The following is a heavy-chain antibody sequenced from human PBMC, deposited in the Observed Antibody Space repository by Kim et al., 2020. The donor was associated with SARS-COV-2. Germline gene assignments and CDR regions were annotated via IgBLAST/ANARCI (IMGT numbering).Heavy chain of an antibody. CDR2: INHSGST. D-gene: IGHD4-17*01. CDR3: ARGAGLRWYPYYFDY. CDR1: GGSFSGYY. V-gene: IGHV4-34*01. Sequence: SETLSLTCAVYGGSFSGYYWSWIRQPPGKGLEWIGEINHSGSTNYNPSLKSRVTISVDTSKNQFSLKLSSVTAADTAVYYCARGAGLRWYPYYFDYWGQGTLVTVSS. J-gene: IGHJ4*02.